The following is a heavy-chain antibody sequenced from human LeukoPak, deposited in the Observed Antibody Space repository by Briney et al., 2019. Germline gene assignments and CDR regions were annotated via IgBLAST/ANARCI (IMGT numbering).Heavy chain of an antibody. V-gene: IGHV4-59*08. CDR1: DVSIKNYY. CDR3: ARQAVIIPTGMEGPWFDP. D-gene: IGHD2/OR15-2a*01. Sequence: SETLSLTCTVSDVSIKNYYWSWIRQPPGKGLEWIANIYYAGSSNYNPSLKSRVSVSIDASKNQLSLKLTSVTAADTAIYYCARQAVIIPTGMEGPWFDPWGQGTLVTVSS. J-gene: IGHJ5*02. CDR2: IYYAGSS.